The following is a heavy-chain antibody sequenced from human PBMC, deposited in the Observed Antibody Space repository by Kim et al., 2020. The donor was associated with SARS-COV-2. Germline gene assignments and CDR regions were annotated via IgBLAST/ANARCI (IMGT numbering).Heavy chain of an antibody. J-gene: IGHJ6*02. Sequence: GGSLRLSCAASGFTFSSYDMHWVRQATGKGLEWVSAIGTAGDTYYPGSVKGRFTISRENAKNSLYLQMNSLRAGDTAVYYCARGIRLNPYGSGSYYKGSFDYYGMDVWGQGTTVTVSS. CDR2: IGTAGDT. V-gene: IGHV3-13*01. D-gene: IGHD3-10*01. CDR1: GFTFSSYD. CDR3: ARGIRLNPYGSGSYYKGSFDYYGMDV.